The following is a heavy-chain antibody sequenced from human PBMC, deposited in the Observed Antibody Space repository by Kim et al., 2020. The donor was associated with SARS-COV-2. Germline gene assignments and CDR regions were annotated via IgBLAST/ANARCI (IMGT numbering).Heavy chain of an antibody. V-gene: IGHV1-69*13. CDR3: AGEEYSSSWQFDP. CDR1: GGTFSSYA. J-gene: IGHJ5*02. Sequence: SVKVSCKASGGTFSSYAISWVRQAPGQGLEWMGGIIPIFGTANYAQKFQGRVTITADESTSTAYMELSSLRSEDTAVYYCAGEEYSSSWQFDPWGQGTLVTVSS. CDR2: IIPIFGTA. D-gene: IGHD6-13*01.